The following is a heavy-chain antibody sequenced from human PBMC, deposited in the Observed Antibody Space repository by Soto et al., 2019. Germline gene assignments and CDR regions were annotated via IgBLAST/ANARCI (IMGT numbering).Heavy chain of an antibody. V-gene: IGHV1-18*04. CDR1: GYTFTSYG. CDR2: ISAYNGNT. J-gene: IGHJ6*02. D-gene: IGHD3-22*01. Sequence: QVQLVQSGAEVKKPGASVKVSCKASGYTFTSYGISWVRQAPGQGLEWMAWISAYNGNTNYAQKLQGRDTMTTDTSTSTAYMELRSLRSDDTAVYYCARDRYYYDSSGSPHATSSYGMDVWGQGTTVTVSS. CDR3: ARDRYYYDSSGSPHATSSYGMDV.